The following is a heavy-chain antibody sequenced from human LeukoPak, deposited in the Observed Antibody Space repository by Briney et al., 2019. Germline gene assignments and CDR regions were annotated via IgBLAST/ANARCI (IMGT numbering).Heavy chain of an antibody. V-gene: IGHV4-31*03. J-gene: IGHJ4*02. Sequence: SETLSLTCTVSGGSISSGGYYWSWIRQHPGKGLEWIGYIYYSGSTYYNPSLKSRVTISVDTSKNQFSLKLSSVTAADTAVYYCARMGARDFFDYWGQGTLVTVSS. CDR3: ARMGARDFFDY. D-gene: IGHD1-26*01. CDR1: GGSISSGGYY. CDR2: IYYSGST.